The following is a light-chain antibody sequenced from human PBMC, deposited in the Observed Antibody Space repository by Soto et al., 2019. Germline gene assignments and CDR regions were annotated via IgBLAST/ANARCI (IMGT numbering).Light chain of an antibody. Sequence: QSALTQPPSASGSPGQSVTISCSGTSSDIGAYNYVSWYQQHPGKAPKLLISEVTKRPSGVPDRFSGSKSGNTASLTVSGLQGDDEADYYCSSYGGNNNDVIFGGGPKLTVL. V-gene: IGLV2-8*01. CDR3: SSYGGNNNDVI. J-gene: IGLJ2*01. CDR1: SSDIGAYNY. CDR2: EVT.